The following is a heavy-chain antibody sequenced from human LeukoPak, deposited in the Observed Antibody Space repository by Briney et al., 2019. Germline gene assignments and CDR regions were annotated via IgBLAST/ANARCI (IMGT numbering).Heavy chain of an antibody. V-gene: IGHV4-59*01. Sequence: SEALSLTCTVSGGSISYYYWSWIRQPPGKGLEWIGYIFYSGSTNSNPSLKSRVTISADTSKNQFSLKLSSVTAADTAVYYCARVRCASTSCYPWYMDVWGKGTMVTISS. CDR1: GGSISYYY. CDR2: IFYSGST. D-gene: IGHD2-2*01. CDR3: ARVRCASTSCYPWYMDV. J-gene: IGHJ6*03.